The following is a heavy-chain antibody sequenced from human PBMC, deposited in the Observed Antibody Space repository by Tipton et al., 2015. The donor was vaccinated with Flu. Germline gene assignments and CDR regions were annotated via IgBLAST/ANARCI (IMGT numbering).Heavy chain of an antibody. CDR2: IDGVGATI. V-gene: IGHV3-48*03. D-gene: IGHD6-19*01. CDR1: GFTFNTYW. CDR3: AREVPYSSGWYPPRMDV. J-gene: IGHJ6*02. Sequence: SLRLSCAASGFTFNTYWMSWVRQAPGKGLEWVSYIDGVGATIHYTDSVKGRFTISRDNAKNSLYLQMNSLRAEDTALYYCAREVPYSSGWYPPRMDVWGQGTTVTVSS.